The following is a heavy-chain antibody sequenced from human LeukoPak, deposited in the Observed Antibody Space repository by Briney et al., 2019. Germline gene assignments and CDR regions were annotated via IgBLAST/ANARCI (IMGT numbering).Heavy chain of an antibody. D-gene: IGHD1-1*01. CDR3: AREESGTTGTTGPYDAFDI. Sequence: PSETLSLTCTVSGGSISSYYWSWIRQPPGKGLEWIGYIYYSGSTNYNPSLKSRVTISVDTSKNQFSLKLSSVTAADTAVYYCAREESGTTGTTGPYDAFDIWGQGTMVTVSS. CDR1: GGSISSYY. J-gene: IGHJ3*02. CDR2: IYYSGST. V-gene: IGHV4-59*01.